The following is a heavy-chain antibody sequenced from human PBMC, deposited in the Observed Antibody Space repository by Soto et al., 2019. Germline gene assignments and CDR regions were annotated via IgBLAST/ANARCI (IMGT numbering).Heavy chain of an antibody. V-gene: IGHV4-34*01. CDR3: ARGYFRFVY. Sequence: SETLSLTCAVYGGSFSGYYWSWIRQPPGKGLEWIGEINHSGSTNYNPSLKSRVTISVDTSKNQFSLKLSSVTAADTAVYYCARGYFRFVYWGQGTLVTVSS. J-gene: IGHJ4*02. D-gene: IGHD3-9*01. CDR2: INHSGST. CDR1: GGSFSGYY.